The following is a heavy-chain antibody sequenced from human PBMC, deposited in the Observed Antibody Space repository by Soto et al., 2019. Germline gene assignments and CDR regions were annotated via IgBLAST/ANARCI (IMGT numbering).Heavy chain of an antibody. D-gene: IGHD2-2*02. J-gene: IGHJ6*02. V-gene: IGHV3-33*01. CDR2: IWYDGSNK. CDR1: RFTFSSYC. CDR3: ARGIGYCSSTSCYKGLGYYYGMDV. Sequence: LXLSCEASRFTFSSYCMHWVRQAPCKGLEWVAVIWYDGSNKYYADSVKGRFTISRDNSKNTLYLQMNSLRAEDTAVYYCARGIGYCSSTSCYKGLGYYYGMDVWGQGTTVTVSS.